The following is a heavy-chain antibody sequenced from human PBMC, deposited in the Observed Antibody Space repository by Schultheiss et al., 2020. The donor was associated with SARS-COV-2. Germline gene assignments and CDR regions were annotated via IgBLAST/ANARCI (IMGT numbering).Heavy chain of an antibody. V-gene: IGHV4-31*03. CDR3: ARGYRYFYYAMDV. D-gene: IGHD5-18*01. J-gene: IGHJ6*02. CDR1: GGYISSGGYY. Sequence: SETLSLTCTVSGGYISSGGYYWSWIRQHPGKGLEWIGYIYYSGDTSYNPSLKSRVTISGDTSKNQFSLKMSSVTAADTAVYYCARGYRYFYYAMDVWGQGTTVTVSS. CDR2: IYYSGDT.